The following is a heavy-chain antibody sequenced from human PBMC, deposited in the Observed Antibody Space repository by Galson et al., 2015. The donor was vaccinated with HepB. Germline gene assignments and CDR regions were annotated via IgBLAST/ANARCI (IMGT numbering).Heavy chain of an antibody. Sequence: SLRLSCAASGFPFSNYAMHWVRQTPDKGLQWLAVISYDGGIEHYANYVKGRFTISRDNSKNTLYLQMNSLKSEDTAVYYCSRPRSYCSAGSCYQSSDAFDIWGQGTMVTVSS. CDR2: ISYDGGIE. CDR1: GFPFSNYA. D-gene: IGHD2-15*01. CDR3: SRPRSYCSAGSCYQSSDAFDI. J-gene: IGHJ3*02. V-gene: IGHV3-30*07.